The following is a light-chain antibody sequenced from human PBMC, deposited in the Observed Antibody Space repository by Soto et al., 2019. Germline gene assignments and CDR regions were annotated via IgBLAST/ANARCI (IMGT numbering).Light chain of an antibody. Sequence: DIQMTQSPTSVSASVGERVTITCRASQGIGSWLAWYQHKAGKAPKLLIYAASSVQSGVPSRFSGSGSGTDFTLTISSLQPEDFATYYCQQANSLPLTFGEGTKVEI. CDR2: AAS. CDR3: QQANSLPLT. V-gene: IGKV1-12*01. J-gene: IGKJ1*01. CDR1: QGIGSW.